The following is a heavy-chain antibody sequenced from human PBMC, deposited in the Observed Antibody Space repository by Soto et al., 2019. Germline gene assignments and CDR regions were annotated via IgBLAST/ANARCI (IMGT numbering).Heavy chain of an antibody. J-gene: IGHJ4*02. CDR3: AAGPVYSSSWYQFFDY. CDR1: GFTFTSSA. D-gene: IGHD6-13*01. V-gene: IGHV1-58*01. CDR2: IVVGSGNT. Sequence: GASVKVSCKASGFTFTSSAAQWVRQARGQRLEWIGWIVVGSGNTNYAQKFQERVTITRDMSTSTAYMELSSLRSEDTAVYYCAAGPVYSSSWYQFFDYWGQGTLVTVSS.